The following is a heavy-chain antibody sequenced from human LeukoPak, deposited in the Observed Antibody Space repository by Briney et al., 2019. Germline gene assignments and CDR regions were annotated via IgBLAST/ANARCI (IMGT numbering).Heavy chain of an antibody. CDR2: LSGSGGST. J-gene: IGHJ4*02. Sequence: PGGSLSLSCAASGCTFSSSGMSWVRQAPGKGLEWVSGLSGSGGSTYYADSVKGRFTISRDNSKNTLYLQMNSLRAEDTAVYSCAKDKRGNSRPKLFDYWGQGTLVTVSS. D-gene: IGHD1-1*01. CDR1: GCTFSSSG. CDR3: AKDKRGNSRPKLFDY. V-gene: IGHV3-23*01.